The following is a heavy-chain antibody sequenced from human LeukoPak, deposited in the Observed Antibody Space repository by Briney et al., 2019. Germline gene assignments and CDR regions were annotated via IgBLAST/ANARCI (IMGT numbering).Heavy chain of an antibody. CDR1: GFTFSSYG. J-gene: IGHJ4*02. CDR3: AKRNSDGDYVDY. CDR2: IWYDGSNK. D-gene: IGHD4-17*01. Sequence: GRSLRLSCAASGFTFSSYGMHWVRQAPGKGLEWVAVIWYDGSNKYYADSVKGRFTISRDNSKNTLYLQMNNLRAEDTAVYYCAKRNSDGDYVDYWGQGTLVTVSS. V-gene: IGHV3-33*06.